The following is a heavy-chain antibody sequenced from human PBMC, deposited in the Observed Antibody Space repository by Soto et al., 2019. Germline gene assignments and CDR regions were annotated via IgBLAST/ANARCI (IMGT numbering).Heavy chain of an antibody. V-gene: IGHV1-69*13. D-gene: IGHD4-4*01. J-gene: IGHJ4*02. CDR3: ARDGQVTTYSYFDY. CDR1: VGTFSSYA. Sequence: SVKVSCKASVGTFSSYAISWVRQAPGQGLEWMGGIIPIFGTANYAQKFQGRVTITADESTSTAYMELSSLRSEDTAVYYCARDGQVTTYSYFDYWGQGTLVTVSS. CDR2: IIPIFGTA.